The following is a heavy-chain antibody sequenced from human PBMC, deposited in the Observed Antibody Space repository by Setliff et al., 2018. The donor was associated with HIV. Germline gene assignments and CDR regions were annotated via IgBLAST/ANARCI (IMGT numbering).Heavy chain of an antibody. CDR1: GFTFSSYA. CDR2: VSYDGSNE. CDR3: RTGYCGSSSCQYYFDY. Sequence: GGSLRLSCAASGFTFSSYAMHWVRQAPGKGLEGVAVVSYDGSNEYCPDSVKGRFTISRDNSKNTLYLQMNSLRAEDTAVYYCRTGYCGSSSCQYYFDYWGQGTLVTVSS. V-gene: IGHV3-30*04. J-gene: IGHJ4*02. D-gene: IGHD2-2*01.